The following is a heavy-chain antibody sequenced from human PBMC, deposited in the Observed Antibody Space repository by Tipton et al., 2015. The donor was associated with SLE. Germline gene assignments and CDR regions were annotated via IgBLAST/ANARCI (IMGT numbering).Heavy chain of an antibody. CDR2: IHYSGST. J-gene: IGHJ4*02. CDR1: GGSISSHY. CDR3: ARGQVWSDY. V-gene: IGHV4-59*11. D-gene: IGHD5-18*01. Sequence: TLSLTCTVSGGSISSHYWSWIRQPPGKGLEWIGYIHYSGSTNYNPSLKSRVTISVDTSKNQFSLKLSSVTAADTAVYYCARGQVWSDYWGQGTLVTVSS.